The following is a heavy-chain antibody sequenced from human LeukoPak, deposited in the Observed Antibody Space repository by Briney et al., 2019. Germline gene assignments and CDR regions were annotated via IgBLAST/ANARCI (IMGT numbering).Heavy chain of an antibody. V-gene: IGHV4-39*01. CDR2: IYYSGST. CDR3: ARHRRATPFDY. Sequence: SETLSLTCTVSGGSISSSSYYWGWIRQPPGKGLEWIGCIYYSGSTYYNPSLKSRVTISVDTSKNQFSLKLSSVTAADTAVYYCARHRRATPFDYWGQGTLVTVSS. CDR1: GGSISSSSYY. J-gene: IGHJ4*02.